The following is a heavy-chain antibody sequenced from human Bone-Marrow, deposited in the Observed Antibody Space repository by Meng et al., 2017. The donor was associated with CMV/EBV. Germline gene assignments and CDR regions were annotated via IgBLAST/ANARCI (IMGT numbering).Heavy chain of an antibody. CDR2: IYSGGSST. J-gene: IGHJ4*02. Sequence: GESLKISCAASGFTFSSYAMSWVRQAPGKGLEWVSVIYSGGSSTYYADPVKGRFTISRDNSKNTLYLQMNSLRAEDTAVYYCAKDNDSSGCLDYWGQGTLVTVSS. V-gene: IGHV3-23*03. CDR1: GFTFSSYA. D-gene: IGHD3-22*01. CDR3: AKDNDSSGCLDY.